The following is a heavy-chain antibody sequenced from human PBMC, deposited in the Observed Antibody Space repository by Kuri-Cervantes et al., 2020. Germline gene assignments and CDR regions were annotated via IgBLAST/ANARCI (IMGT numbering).Heavy chain of an antibody. D-gene: IGHD1-26*01. V-gene: IGHV1-18*01. CDR3: ARDGAWVGAISGMDV. CDR2: ISAYNGNT. Sequence: ASVKVSCKASGYTFTSYGISWVRQAPGQGLEWMGWISAYNGNTSYAQKLQGRVTMTTDTSTSTAYMELRSLRPEDTAVYYCARDGAWVGAISGMDVWGQGTTVTVSS. J-gene: IGHJ6*02. CDR1: GYTFTSYG.